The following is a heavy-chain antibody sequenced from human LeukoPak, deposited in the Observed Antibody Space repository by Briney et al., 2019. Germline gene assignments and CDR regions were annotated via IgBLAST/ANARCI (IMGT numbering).Heavy chain of an antibody. V-gene: IGHV3-11*06. Sequence: PGGSLRLSCAASGFTFSDYYMSWIRQAPGKGLEWVSSISSSSSYIYYADSVKGRFTISRDNAKNSLYLQMNSLRAEDTAVYYCARDVVGAEQPYYYYGMDVWGQGTTVTVSS. J-gene: IGHJ6*02. CDR1: GFTFSDYY. CDR2: ISSSSSYI. D-gene: IGHD1/OR15-1a*01. CDR3: ARDVVGAEQPYYYYGMDV.